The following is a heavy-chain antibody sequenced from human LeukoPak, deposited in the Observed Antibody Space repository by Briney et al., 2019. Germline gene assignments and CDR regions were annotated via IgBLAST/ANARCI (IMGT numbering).Heavy chain of an antibody. J-gene: IGHJ4*02. Sequence: GGSLRLSCAASGFTVSSNYMSWVRQTPGKGLEWVSVIYSGGSTYYADSVKGRFTISRDNSKNTLYLQMNSLRAEDTAVYYCARIAVAGLSLDYWGQGTLVTVSS. D-gene: IGHD6-19*01. CDR1: GFTVSSNY. V-gene: IGHV3-53*01. CDR2: IYSGGST. CDR3: ARIAVAGLSLDY.